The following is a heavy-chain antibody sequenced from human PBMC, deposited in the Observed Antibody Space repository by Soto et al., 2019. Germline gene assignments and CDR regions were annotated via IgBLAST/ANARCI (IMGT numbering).Heavy chain of an antibody. CDR1: GFTFSSYG. Sequence: PGGSLRLSCAASGFTFSSYGMHWVRQAPGKGLEWVAVISYDGSNKYYADSVKGRFTISRDNSKNTLYLQMNSLRAEDTAVYYCANDPMVRTQGGKNYYYGMDVWGQGTTVTVSS. CDR3: ANDPMVRTQGGKNYYYGMDV. V-gene: IGHV3-30*18. CDR2: ISYDGSNK. J-gene: IGHJ6*02. D-gene: IGHD3-10*01.